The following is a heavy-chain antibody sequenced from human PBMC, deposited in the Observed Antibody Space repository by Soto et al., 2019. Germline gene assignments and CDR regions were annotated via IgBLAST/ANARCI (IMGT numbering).Heavy chain of an antibody. J-gene: IGHJ4*02. D-gene: IGHD6-19*01. Sequence: QVQLVQSGAEVKKPGASVKVSCKASGYTFTTYGITWVRQAPRQGLEWMGWISTNNGNTNYALKFQGRVSMTTDTSTNTAYMELRSLRSDDTAVYYCAGAGAQWLGNYWGQGTLVTVSS. CDR3: AGAGAQWLGNY. CDR2: ISTNNGNT. CDR1: GYTFTTYG. V-gene: IGHV1-18*01.